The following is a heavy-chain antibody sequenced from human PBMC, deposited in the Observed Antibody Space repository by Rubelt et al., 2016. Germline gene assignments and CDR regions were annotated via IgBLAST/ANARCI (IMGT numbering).Heavy chain of an antibody. CDR2: IYYSGST. V-gene: IGHV4-59*01. J-gene: IGHJ4*02. CDR3: ARLSVDYGGHDFDY. D-gene: IGHD4-23*01. Sequence: LGDIYYSGSTNYNPSLKSRVTISVDTSKNQFSLKLSSVTAADTAVYYCARLSVDYGGHDFDYWGQGTLVTVSS.